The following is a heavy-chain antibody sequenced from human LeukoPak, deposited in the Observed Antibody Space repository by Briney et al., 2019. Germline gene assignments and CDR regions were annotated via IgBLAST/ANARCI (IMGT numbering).Heavy chain of an antibody. Sequence: VASVTVSCKASGYILSGYYMHWVRQAPGQGLEWMGIINPSGGSTDYAQKFQGRVTMTRDKSTSTVYMELNSLRSEDTALYYCARTYCGGDCNNRYFDYWGQGTLVTVSS. CDR1: GYILSGYY. V-gene: IGHV1-46*01. D-gene: IGHD2-21*02. J-gene: IGHJ4*02. CDR3: ARTYCGGDCNNRYFDY. CDR2: INPSGGST.